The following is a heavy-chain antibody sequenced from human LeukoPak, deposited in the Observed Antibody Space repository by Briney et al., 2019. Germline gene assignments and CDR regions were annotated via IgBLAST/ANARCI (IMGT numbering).Heavy chain of an antibody. D-gene: IGHD4-17*01. Sequence: GRSLRLSCAASGFTFDDYAMHWVRQAPGKGLEWVSGISRKSGSIGYADSVKGRFTISRDNAKNSLYLQMSSLRAEDTAFYYCAKVILTTEDAFDIWGQGTMVTVSS. J-gene: IGHJ3*02. V-gene: IGHV3-9*01. CDR2: ISRKSGSI. CDR1: GFTFDDYA. CDR3: AKVILTTEDAFDI.